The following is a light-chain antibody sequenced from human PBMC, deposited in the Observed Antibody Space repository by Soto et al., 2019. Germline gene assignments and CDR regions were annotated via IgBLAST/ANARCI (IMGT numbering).Light chain of an antibody. CDR1: KLGDKY. V-gene: IGLV3-1*01. CDR2: QDS. J-gene: IGLJ2*01. Sequence: SYELTQPPSVSVSPGQTASITCSGDKLGDKYACWYQQKPGQSPVLVIYQDSKRPSGIPERFSGSNSGNTATLTISGTQAMDEADYCCQAWDRSTEVFGGGTKVTVL. CDR3: QAWDRSTEV.